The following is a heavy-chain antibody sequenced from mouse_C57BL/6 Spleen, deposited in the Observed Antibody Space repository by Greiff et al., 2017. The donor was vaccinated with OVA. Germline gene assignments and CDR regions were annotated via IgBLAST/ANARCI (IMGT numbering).Heavy chain of an antibody. J-gene: IGHJ4*01. V-gene: IGHV1-42*01. CDR2: INPSTGGT. D-gene: IGHD4-1*01. CDR3: ARSATGTGMDY. CDR1: GYSFTGYY. Sequence: LVEPGASVQISCKASGYSFTGYYMNWVKQSPEKSLEWIGEINPSTGGTTYNQKFKAKATLTVDKSSSTAYMQLKSLTSEDSAVYYCARSATGTGMDYWGQGTSVTVSS.